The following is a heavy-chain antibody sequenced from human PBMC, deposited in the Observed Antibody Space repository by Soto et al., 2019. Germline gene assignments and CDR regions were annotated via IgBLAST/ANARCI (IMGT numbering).Heavy chain of an antibody. J-gene: IGHJ6*02. V-gene: IGHV1-46*01. Sequence: GASVKVSCKASGYTFTSYYMHWVRQAPGQGLEWMGIINPSGGSTNYAQKFQGRVTMTRDTSTSTLYMQLTSLSSEDTAVYYCTRGGACSGGSCYWDYYGMDVWGQGTTVTVSS. CDR2: INPSGGST. CDR3: TRGGACSGGSCYWDYYGMDV. CDR1: GYTFTSYY. D-gene: IGHD2-15*01.